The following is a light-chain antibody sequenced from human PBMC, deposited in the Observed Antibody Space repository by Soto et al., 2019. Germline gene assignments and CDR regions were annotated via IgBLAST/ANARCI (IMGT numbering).Light chain of an antibody. V-gene: IGKV1-39*01. J-gene: IGKJ2*03. CDR2: AAS. Sequence: DIQMTQSPSSLSASVGDRVTITCRASQNIDNYLNWYQQKPGKAPNLLIYAASSLQSGVPSRFAGSGSGTHFTLTISTLQPEDVGTYFCQQGVSTPLYSFGQGTKVDIK. CDR1: QNIDNY. CDR3: QQGVSTPLYS.